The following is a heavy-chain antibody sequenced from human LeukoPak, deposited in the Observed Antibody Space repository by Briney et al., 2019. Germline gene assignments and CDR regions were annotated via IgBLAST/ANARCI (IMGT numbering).Heavy chain of an antibody. CDR2: IHSSGST. D-gene: IGHD6-19*01. J-gene: IGHJ4*02. V-gene: IGHV3-53*04. Sequence: PGGSLRLSCAASGFIVSSNYMSWVRQAPGKGLEWVSYIHSSGSTYYADSVKGRFTISRHNSNNTLFLQMNSLRPEDTAVYYCANPGYNSGWYQLDFWGQGTLVTVSS. CDR3: ANPGYNSGWYQLDF. CDR1: GFIVSSNY.